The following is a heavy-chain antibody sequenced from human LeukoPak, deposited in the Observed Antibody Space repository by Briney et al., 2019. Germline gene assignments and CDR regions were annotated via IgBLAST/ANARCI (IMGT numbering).Heavy chain of an antibody. CDR2: IYYSGNT. J-gene: IGHJ4*02. Sequence: ASETLSLTCTVSGGSLSSYYWSWIPQPPGKGLEWVGYIYYSGNTTYNPSLKSRVTISVDTSKNQFSLKLTSVTAADTAVYYCASQFGWGQGTLVTVSS. CDR1: GGSLSSYY. CDR3: ASQFG. V-gene: IGHV4-59*01. D-gene: IGHD3-16*01.